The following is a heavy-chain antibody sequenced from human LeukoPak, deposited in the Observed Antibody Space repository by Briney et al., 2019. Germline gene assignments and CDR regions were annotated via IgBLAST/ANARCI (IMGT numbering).Heavy chain of an antibody. V-gene: IGHV1-2*02. CDR1: GYTFTGYY. Sequence: GASVKVSRKASGYTFTGYYMHWVRQAPGQGLEWMGWINPNSGGTNYAQKFQGRVTMTRDTSISTAYMELSRLRSDDTAVYYCARDRHIAAAVYYYYMDVWGKGTPVTVSS. CDR3: ARDRHIAAAVYYYYMDV. J-gene: IGHJ6*03. D-gene: IGHD6-13*01. CDR2: INPNSGGT.